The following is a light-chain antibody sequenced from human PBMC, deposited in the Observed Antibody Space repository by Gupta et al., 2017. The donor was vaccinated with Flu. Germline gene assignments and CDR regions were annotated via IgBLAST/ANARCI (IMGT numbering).Light chain of an antibody. J-gene: IGLJ3*02. V-gene: IGLV2-8*01. CDR3: SSYAGSNNLP. CDR1: SSDVGGYNY. CDR2: EVS. Sequence: SALTQPLSVSGPPGQSVTISCTGTSSDVGGYNYVSWYQQPPGNAPKLMIYEVSKRPSGVPDRFSGSKSSNTASLTVSGLQAEDEADYYCSSYAGSNNLPFGGGTKLTVL.